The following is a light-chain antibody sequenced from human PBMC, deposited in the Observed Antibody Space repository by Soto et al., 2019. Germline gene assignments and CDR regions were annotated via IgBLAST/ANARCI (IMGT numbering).Light chain of an antibody. Sequence: DIQMTQSPSTLSASVGDRVTITCRASQSISSWLAWYQQKPGKALKLLIYQASNLESGVPSRFSGSGSDTEFTLTISSLLPDDFATYYYKQYNSYVTFGPGTKVDIK. CDR2: QAS. V-gene: IGKV1-5*03. CDR1: QSISSW. CDR3: KQYNSYVT. J-gene: IGKJ3*01.